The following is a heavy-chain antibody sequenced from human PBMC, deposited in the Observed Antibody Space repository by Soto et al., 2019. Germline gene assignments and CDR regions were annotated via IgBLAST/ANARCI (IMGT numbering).Heavy chain of an antibody. CDR2: ICHTGST. Sequence: SETLSLTCTVSGVSISSSSYCWGWVRQPPGKGLEWIGSICHTGSTYYSPSLKSRVTISVDSSKSQISLKVNSVTAADTAVHYCTREWQQLGTPFDYWGQGTLVNVS. V-gene: IGHV4-39*02. D-gene: IGHD6-13*01. J-gene: IGHJ4*02. CDR3: TREWQQLGTPFDY. CDR1: GVSISSSSYC.